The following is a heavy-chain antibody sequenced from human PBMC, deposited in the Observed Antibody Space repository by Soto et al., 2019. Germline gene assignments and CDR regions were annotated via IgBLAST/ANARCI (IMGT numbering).Heavy chain of an antibody. CDR2: IYDSENT. Sequence: QVQLRESGPGLVQPSQTLSLTCTVSGSSINSGGYYWSWIRQLPGKGLEWIGYIYDSENTQYNPSLKSRVTISVDTSKSQFSLELTSVTAADTAVYYCARGGVVVTRSEYFQRRGQGTLVTVSS. CDR1: GSSINSGGYY. D-gene: IGHD3-3*01. J-gene: IGHJ1*01. V-gene: IGHV4-31*03. CDR3: ARGGVVVTRSEYFQR.